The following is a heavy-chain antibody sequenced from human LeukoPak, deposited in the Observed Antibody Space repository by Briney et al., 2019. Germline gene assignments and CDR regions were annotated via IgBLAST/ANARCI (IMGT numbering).Heavy chain of an antibody. V-gene: IGHV4-59*08. J-gene: IGHJ4*02. CDR3: ARSDTGWNYCDY. CDR2: IHYKGST. CDR1: GDSINGHY. Sequence: SETLSLTCTISGDSINGHYWSWIRQPPGKRLEWIGDIHYKGSTNYNLSLKSRVTISVDTSKNHLSLNLTSVLAADTAIYYCARSDTGWNYCDYWGQGILVTVSS. D-gene: IGHD6-19*01.